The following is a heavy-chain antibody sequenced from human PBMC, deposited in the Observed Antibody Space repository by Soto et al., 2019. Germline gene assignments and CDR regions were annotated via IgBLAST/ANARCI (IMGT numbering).Heavy chain of an antibody. V-gene: IGHV1-8*01. CDR2: MNPNSGNT. CDR3: ARGLGAAHYYSMDV. D-gene: IGHD3-10*01. J-gene: IGHJ6*03. Sequence: ASVKVSCKASGYTFSTSEINWVRQATGQGLEWMGWMNPNSGNTGYAQKFQGRVTMTKNTSISSAYMELSSLRSEDTAVYFCARGLGAAHYYSMDVWGKGTTVTVSS. CDR1: GYTFSTSE.